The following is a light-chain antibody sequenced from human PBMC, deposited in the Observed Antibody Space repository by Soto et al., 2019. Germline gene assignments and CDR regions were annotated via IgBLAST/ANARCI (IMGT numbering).Light chain of an antibody. CDR1: QSISSW. J-gene: IGKJ1*01. CDR3: QQYNSYPWT. CDR2: DAS. V-gene: IGKV1-5*01. Sequence: DIQMTQSPSTLSASVGDRVTITGRASQSISSWLAWYQQKPGKAPKLLIYDASSLESGVPSRFSGSGSGTEFTLTITSLQPDDFATYYCQQYNSYPWTCGQGTKGDIK.